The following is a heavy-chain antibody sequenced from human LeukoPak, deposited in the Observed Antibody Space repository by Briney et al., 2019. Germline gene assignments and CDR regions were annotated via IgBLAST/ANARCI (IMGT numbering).Heavy chain of an antibody. D-gene: IGHD2-21*01. CDR3: TRVLPGVAETFGMDV. CDR2: IRSKANSYAT. Sequence: GGSLRLSCAASGFTFSGSAMHWVRQASGKGLEWVGRIRSKANSYATAYAASVKGRFTISRDDSKNTAYLQMNSLKTEDTAVYYCTRVLPGVAETFGMDVWGQGTTVTVSS. CDR1: GFTFSGSA. J-gene: IGHJ6*02. V-gene: IGHV3-73*01.